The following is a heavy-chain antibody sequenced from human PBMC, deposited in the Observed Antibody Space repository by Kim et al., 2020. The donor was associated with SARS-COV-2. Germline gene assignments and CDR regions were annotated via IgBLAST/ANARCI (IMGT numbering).Heavy chain of an antibody. D-gene: IGHD3-3*01. CDR2: IWYDGSNK. V-gene: IGHV3-33*01. CDR3: ARAYYDFWREEPVYYYGMDV. J-gene: IGHJ6*02. CDR1: GFTFSSYG. Sequence: GGSLRLSCAASGFTFSSYGMHWVRQAPGKGLEWVAVIWYDGSNKYYADSVKGRFTISRDNSKNTLYLQMNSLRAEDTAVYYCARAYYDFWREEPVYYYGMDVWGQGTTVTVSS.